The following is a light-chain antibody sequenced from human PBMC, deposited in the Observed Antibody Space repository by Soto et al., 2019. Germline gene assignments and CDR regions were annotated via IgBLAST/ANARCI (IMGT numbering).Light chain of an antibody. CDR1: QSINPW. CDR3: QQYQTYSRT. J-gene: IGKJ1*01. V-gene: IGKV1-5*03. Sequence: DIQMTQSPSTLSASIGDRIIITCRASQSINPWLAWYQQKPGEAPKLLIYDGSTLARGVPSRFSGSGSETEFTLTISRLQPDDFATFYCQQYQTYSRTFGQGTKVEV. CDR2: DGS.